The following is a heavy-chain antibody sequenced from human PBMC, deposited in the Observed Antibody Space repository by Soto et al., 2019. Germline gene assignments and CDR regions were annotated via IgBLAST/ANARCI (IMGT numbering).Heavy chain of an antibody. Sequence: PGESLKISCAASGFTFSSYAMSWVRQAPGKGLEWVSAISGSGGSTYYADSVKGRFTISRDNSKNTLYLQMNSLRAEDTAVYYCAKNPHRYYLDYWGQGTLVTVSS. CDR1: GFTFSSYA. V-gene: IGHV3-23*01. J-gene: IGHJ4*02. CDR3: AKNPHRYYLDY. CDR2: ISGSGGST.